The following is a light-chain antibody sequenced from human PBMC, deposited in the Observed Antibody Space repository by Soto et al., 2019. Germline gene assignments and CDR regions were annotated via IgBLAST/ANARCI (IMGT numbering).Light chain of an antibody. CDR3: CSYAGSYTYV. V-gene: IGLV2-11*01. J-gene: IGLJ1*01. Sequence: QSALTQPRSVSGSPGQSVTISCTGTSSDVGGYNYVSWYQQHPGKAPKLMIYDVSKRPSGVPDRFSGSKSGNTASLTISGLQAEDEVDYSCCSYAGSYTYVFGTGTKV. CDR1: SSDVGGYNY. CDR2: DVS.